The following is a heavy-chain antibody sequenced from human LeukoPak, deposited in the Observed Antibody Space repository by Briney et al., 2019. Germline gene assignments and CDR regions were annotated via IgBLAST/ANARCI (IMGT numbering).Heavy chain of an antibody. CDR1: GGSISSSSSY. CDR3: ARGLYSSWYENYYMDV. Sequence: SETLSLTCSVSGGSISSSSSYWGWIRQPPGKGLEWIGRIYTSGSTNYNPSLKSRVTISVDTSKNQFSLKLSSVTAADTAVYYCARGLYSSWYENYYMDVWGKGTTVTISS. V-gene: IGHV4-39*07. D-gene: IGHD6-13*01. J-gene: IGHJ6*03. CDR2: IYTSGST.